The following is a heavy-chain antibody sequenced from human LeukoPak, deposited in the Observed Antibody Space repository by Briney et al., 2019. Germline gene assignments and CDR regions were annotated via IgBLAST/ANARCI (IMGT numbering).Heavy chain of an antibody. CDR1: GYSFTSYW. D-gene: IGHD3-22*01. Sequence: GGSLKISCKGSGYSFTSYWIGWVRQMPGKGLEWMGIIYPGDSDTRYSPSFQGQVTISADKSISTAYLQWSSLKASDTAMYYCARLYDSSGYYYELPYYFDYWGQGTLVTVSS. CDR2: IYPGDSDT. J-gene: IGHJ4*02. CDR3: ARLYDSSGYYYELPYYFDY. V-gene: IGHV5-51*01.